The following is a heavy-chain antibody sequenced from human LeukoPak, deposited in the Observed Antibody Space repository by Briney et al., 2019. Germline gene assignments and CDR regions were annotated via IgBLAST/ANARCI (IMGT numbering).Heavy chain of an antibody. CDR1: GGSFSGYY. CDR2: INHSGST. J-gene: IGHJ6*02. V-gene: IGHV4-34*01. D-gene: IGHD1-26*01. CDR3: ARAVATTMTVGYYYYYGMDV. Sequence: SETLSLTCAVYGGSFSGYYWSWIRQPPGKGLEWIGEINHSGSTNYNPPLKSRVTISVDTSKNQFSLKLSSVTAADTAVYYCARAVATTMTVGYYYYYGMDVWGQGTTVTVSS.